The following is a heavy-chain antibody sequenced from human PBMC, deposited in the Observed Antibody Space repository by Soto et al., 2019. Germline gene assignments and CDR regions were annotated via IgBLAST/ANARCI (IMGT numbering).Heavy chain of an antibody. J-gene: IGHJ6*02. CDR3: ARGYSSTLGRLVMYYYYYGIDV. V-gene: IGHV5-51*01. Sequence: PGESLKISCKASGYSFTTYWIAWVRQMPGKGLEWMGSFYPGDSDTRYSPSFQGQVTISADMSISTAYLQWSSLKASDTAIYYCARGYSSTLGRLVMYYYYYGIDVWGQGTTVTVSS. CDR2: FYPGDSDT. CDR1: GYSFTTYW. D-gene: IGHD6-13*01.